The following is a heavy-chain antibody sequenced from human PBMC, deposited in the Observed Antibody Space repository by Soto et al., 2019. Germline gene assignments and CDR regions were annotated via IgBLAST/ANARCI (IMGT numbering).Heavy chain of an antibody. D-gene: IGHD3-22*01. CDR2: INHSGST. Sequence: SETLSLTCAVSGGSITTPNYWSWIRQPPGKGLEWIGEINHSGSTNYNPSLKSRVTISVDTSKNQFSLKLSSVTAADTAVYYCARRGFYDSSGFPDSWGQGALVTVSS. J-gene: IGHJ4*02. CDR3: ARRGFYDSSGFPDS. CDR1: GGSITTPNY. V-gene: IGHV4-4*02.